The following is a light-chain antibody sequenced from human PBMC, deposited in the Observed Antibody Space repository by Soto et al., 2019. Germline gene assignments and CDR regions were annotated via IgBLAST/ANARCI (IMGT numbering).Light chain of an antibody. CDR3: QQYANSPLT. CDR1: QSVSSY. CDR2: GAS. V-gene: IGKV3-20*01. Sequence: EIVLTQSPATLSLSPGERATLSCRASQSVSSYLAWYQQKPGQAPRLLIYGASSRAVGIPDRFSGSGSGTDFTLTISRLEPEDFAVYYCQQYANSPLTFGQGIKVEVK. J-gene: IGKJ1*01.